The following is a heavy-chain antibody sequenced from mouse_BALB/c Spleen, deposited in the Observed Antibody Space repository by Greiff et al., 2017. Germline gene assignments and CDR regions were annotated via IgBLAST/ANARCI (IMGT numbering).Heavy chain of an antibody. D-gene: IGHD1-3*01. CDR1: GFTFSSYG. CDR2: INSNGGST. V-gene: IGHV5-6-3*01. CDR3: AREALLKAMDY. Sequence: EVMLVESGGGLVQPGGSLKLSCAASGFTFSSYGMSWVRQTPDKRLELVATINSNGGSTYYPDIVKGRFTISRDNAKNTLYLQMSSLKSEDTAMYYCAREALLKAMDYWGQGTSVTVSS. J-gene: IGHJ4*01.